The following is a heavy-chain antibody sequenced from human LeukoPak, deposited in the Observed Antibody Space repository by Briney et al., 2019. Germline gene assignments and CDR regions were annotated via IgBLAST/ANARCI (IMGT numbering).Heavy chain of an antibody. J-gene: IGHJ1*01. Sequence: GGSLRLSCAASGFTFSSYAMHWVRQAPGKGLEWVAVISYDGSNKYYADSVKGRFTISRDNAKNSLYLQMNSLRAEDTAVYYCARDARYCSSTSCYTEGYFQHWGQGTLVTVSS. CDR1: GFTFSSYA. CDR2: ISYDGSNK. D-gene: IGHD2-2*02. CDR3: ARDARYCSSTSCYTEGYFQH. V-gene: IGHV3-30-3*01.